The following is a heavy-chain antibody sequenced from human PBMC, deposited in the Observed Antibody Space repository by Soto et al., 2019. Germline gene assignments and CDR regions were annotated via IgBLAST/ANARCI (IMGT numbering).Heavy chain of an antibody. CDR1: GFTFSTYW. V-gene: IGHV3-74*01. J-gene: IGHJ6*02. CDR3: ARRVGYSYGIMDV. CDR2: INSDGSST. D-gene: IGHD5-18*01. Sequence: EVQLEESGGGLVQPGGSLRLSCVASGFTFSTYWMHWVRRAPGKGLVWVSRINSDGSSTSYADSVKGRFTTSRDNAKNTLSLQMNSLRAEDTAVYYCARRVGYSYGIMDVWGQGTMVT.